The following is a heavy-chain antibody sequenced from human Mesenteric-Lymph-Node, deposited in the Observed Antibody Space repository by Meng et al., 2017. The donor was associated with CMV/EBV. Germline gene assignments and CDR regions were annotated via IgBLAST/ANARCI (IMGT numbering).Heavy chain of an antibody. J-gene: IGHJ4*02. CDR1: GSISSGDYY. D-gene: IGHD5-24*01. Sequence: GSISSGDYYWSWIRQPPGKGLEWIGYIYYSGSTYYNPSLKSRVTISVDTSKNQFSLKLSSVTATDTAVYYCAREVATTTGAYYFDYWGQGTLVTVSS. CDR2: IYYSGST. CDR3: AREVATTTGAYYFDY. V-gene: IGHV4-30-4*08.